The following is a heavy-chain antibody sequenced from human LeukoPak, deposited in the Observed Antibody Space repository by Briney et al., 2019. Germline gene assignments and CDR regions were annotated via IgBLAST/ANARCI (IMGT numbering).Heavy chain of an antibody. D-gene: IGHD3-22*01. CDR3: AKDPNYYDSSGYYYGDY. CDR1: GFTFSSYA. Sequence: PGGSLRLSCAASGFTFSSYAMSWVRQAPGKGLEWVSAISGSGGSTYYADSVKGRFTISRDNSKNTLYLQMNSLRAEDTAVYYCAKDPNYYDSSGYYYGDYWGRGTLVTVSS. J-gene: IGHJ4*02. V-gene: IGHV3-23*01. CDR2: ISGSGGST.